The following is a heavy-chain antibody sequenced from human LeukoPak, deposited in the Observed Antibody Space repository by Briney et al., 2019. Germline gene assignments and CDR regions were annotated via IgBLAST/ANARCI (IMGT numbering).Heavy chain of an antibody. CDR3: AKVANYYGSGSRLDY. V-gene: IGHV3-23*01. J-gene: IGHJ4*02. D-gene: IGHD3-10*01. CDR2: ISGSGGST. Sequence: GGSLRLSCAASGFTFSSYGMSWVRQAPGKGLEWVSAISGSGGSTYYADSVKGRFTISRDNSKNTLYLQMNSLRAEDTAVYYCAKVANYYGSGSRLDYWGQGTLVTVSS. CDR1: GFTFSSYG.